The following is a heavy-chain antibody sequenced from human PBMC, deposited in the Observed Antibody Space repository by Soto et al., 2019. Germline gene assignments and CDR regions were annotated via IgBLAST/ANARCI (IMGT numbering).Heavy chain of an antibody. Sequence: PSETLSLTCTVSGGSVTSDEDYWSWIRQSPGKGLEWIGYISNSGSTGYNPSLKTRLSMSVDRSKNQSSLKLSSVTAADTAVYYCARDSLPPYGMDVWGQGTTVTVAS. CDR2: ISNSGST. CDR3: ARDSLPPYGMDV. V-gene: IGHV4-30-4*02. CDR1: GGSVTSDEDY. J-gene: IGHJ6*02.